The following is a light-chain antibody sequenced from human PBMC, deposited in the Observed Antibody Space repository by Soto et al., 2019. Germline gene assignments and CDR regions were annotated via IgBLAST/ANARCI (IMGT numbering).Light chain of an antibody. J-gene: IGLJ1*01. CDR2: TAG. CDR3: SAWDNSLNGYV. V-gene: IGLV1-44*01. CDR1: SSNIGSNT. Sequence: QSVLTQPPSASGTPGQRVTISCSGGSSNIGSNTVAWYQHLPGTAPPRLIFTAGQRPSGVPGRFSGSKSGTSASLAISGLQSEDEGDYYSSAWDNSLNGYVFGPGTKVTVL.